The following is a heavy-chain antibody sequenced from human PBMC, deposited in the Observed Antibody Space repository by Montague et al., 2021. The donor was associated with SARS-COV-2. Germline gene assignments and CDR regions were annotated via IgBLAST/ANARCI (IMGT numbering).Heavy chain of an antibody. CDR2: TYYRSKWYS. CDR3: VRYSGWFYFDF. J-gene: IGHJ4*02. D-gene: IGHD6-19*01. V-gene: IGHV6-1*01. CDR1: GDSVSSNSVA. Sequence: CAISGDSVSSNSVAWSWIRQSPSLGLQWLGRTYYRSKWYSDYAPSVRGRLTVNPDASKNEFSLELNYVTPEDTAVYYCVRYSGWFYFDFWGQGTLVTVSS.